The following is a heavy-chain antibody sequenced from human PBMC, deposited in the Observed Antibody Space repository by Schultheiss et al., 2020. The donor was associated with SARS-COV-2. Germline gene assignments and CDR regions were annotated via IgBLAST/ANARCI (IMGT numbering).Heavy chain of an antibody. V-gene: IGHV4-34*01. D-gene: IGHD6-19*01. Sequence: SETLSLTCAVYGGSFSGYYWNWIRLTPGKGLEWIGDINHSGKTNYNPSLKNRVTISLDTSKNQFSLKLSSVTAADTAVYYCARLRPIHNGQWLVLNYWGQGTLVTVSS. CDR3: ARLRPIHNGQWLVLNY. CDR1: GGSFSGYY. J-gene: IGHJ4*02. CDR2: INHSGKT.